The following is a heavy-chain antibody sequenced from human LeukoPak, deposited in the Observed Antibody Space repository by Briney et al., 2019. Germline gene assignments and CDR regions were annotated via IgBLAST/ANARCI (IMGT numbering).Heavy chain of an antibody. CDR2: IFYTGST. CDR3: AKNGQSGFSFDP. Sequence: SETLSLTCTVSGGSISSGSDYWGWIRQPPGKGLEWIGTIFYTGSTYYNPSLKSRVTISADTSKNQFSLKLSSVTAADTAVYHCAKNGQSGFSFDPWGRGTLVTVSS. V-gene: IGHV4-39*07. D-gene: IGHD1-26*01. CDR1: GGSISSGSDY. J-gene: IGHJ5*02.